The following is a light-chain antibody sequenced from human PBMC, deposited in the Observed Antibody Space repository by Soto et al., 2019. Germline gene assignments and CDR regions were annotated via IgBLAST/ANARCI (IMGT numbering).Light chain of an antibody. CDR3: QQYGIYPWT. J-gene: IGKJ1*01. V-gene: IGKV1-5*03. CDR1: QSISAW. CDR2: RAS. Sequence: DIRMTKSPATLSVSVGDRVSINCRASQSISAWLAWYQQKPGQAPRLLIYRASTLEIGVPYRFSGSGSGTEFTLTISRLEPEDVATYYCQQYGIYPWTSGQGAKVDIK.